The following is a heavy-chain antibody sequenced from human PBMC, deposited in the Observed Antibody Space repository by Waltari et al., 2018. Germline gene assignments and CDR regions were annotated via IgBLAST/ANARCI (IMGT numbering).Heavy chain of an antibody. CDR3: AREGQYCGGDCLDAFDI. Sequence: QVQLQESGPGLVKPSETLSLTCTVSGGSISSYYWSWIRQPPGKGLEWTGYIYYSGSTNYNPALKSRVTISVDTSKNQFSLKLSSVTAADTAVYYCAREGQYCGGDCLDAFDIWGQGTMVTVSS. CDR2: IYYSGST. J-gene: IGHJ3*02. D-gene: IGHD2-21*02. CDR1: GGSISSYY. V-gene: IGHV4-59*01.